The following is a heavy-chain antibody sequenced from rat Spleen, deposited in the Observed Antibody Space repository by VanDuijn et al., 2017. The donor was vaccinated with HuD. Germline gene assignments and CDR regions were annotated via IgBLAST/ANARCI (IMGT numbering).Heavy chain of an antibody. CDR2: ISTGGGNT. Sequence: EVQLVESDGGLVQPGRSMKLSCAASGFTFSNYYMAWVRQAPTKGLEWVAFISTGGGNTYYGDSVKGRFTISRDNAKSTPYLQMDSLRSEDTATYYCARGNYYSSYCDYWGQGVMVTVSS. V-gene: IGHV5-25*01. CDR1: GFTFSNYY. J-gene: IGHJ2*01. D-gene: IGHD1-2*01. CDR3: ARGNYYSSYCDY.